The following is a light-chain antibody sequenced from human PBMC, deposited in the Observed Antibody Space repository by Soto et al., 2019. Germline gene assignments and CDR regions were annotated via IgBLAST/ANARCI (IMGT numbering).Light chain of an antibody. CDR2: DAS. Sequence: AIQLTQSPSSLSASVGDRVTITCRASQGISSALAWYPQKPGKAPKLLIYDASSLESGVPSRFRGSGSGTDFTLTISSLQPEDFATYYCQQFNSYPTFGGGTKVEIK. CDR1: QGISSA. J-gene: IGKJ4*01. CDR3: QQFNSYPT. V-gene: IGKV1-13*02.